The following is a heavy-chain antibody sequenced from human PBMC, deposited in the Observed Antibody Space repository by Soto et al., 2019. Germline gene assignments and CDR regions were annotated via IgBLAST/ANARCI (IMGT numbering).Heavy chain of an antibody. J-gene: IGHJ4*02. V-gene: IGHV1-69*13. D-gene: IGHD5-18*01. CDR3: ARDSGYSYGYSY. CDR1: GGTFSSYA. CDR2: IFPIFGTA. Sequence: GASVKVSCKASGGTFSSYAISWVRQAPGQGLEWMGGIFPIFGTANYAQKFHGRVTITADESTSTAYMELSSLRSEDTAVYYCARDSGYSYGYSYWGQGTLVTVSS.